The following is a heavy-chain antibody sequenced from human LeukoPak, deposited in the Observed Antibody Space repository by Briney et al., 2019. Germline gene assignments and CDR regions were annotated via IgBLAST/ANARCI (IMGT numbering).Heavy chain of an antibody. D-gene: IGHD5-18*01. J-gene: IGHJ4*02. V-gene: IGHV3-48*04. CDR2: ISGSSSNV. CDR3: ARGFRDTAMFLDY. CDR1: GFTFSSYW. Sequence: PGGSLRLSCAASGFTFSSYWMNWVRQAPGKGLEWISAISGSSSNVYYAASVRGRFTISRDNAENSLYLQLNTMRAEDTAVYYCARGFRDTAMFLDYWGQGTLVTVSS.